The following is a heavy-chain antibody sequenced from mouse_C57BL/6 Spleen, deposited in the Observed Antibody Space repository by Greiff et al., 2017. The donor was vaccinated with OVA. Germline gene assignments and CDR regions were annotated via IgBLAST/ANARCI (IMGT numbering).Heavy chain of an antibody. CDR2: IYPGDGDT. D-gene: IGHD1-1*01. CDR1: GYAFSSSW. V-gene: IGHV1-82*01. J-gene: IGHJ2*01. CDR3: ARATVVAYYFDY. Sequence: QVTLKESGPELVKPGASVKISCKASGYAFSSSWMNWVKQRPGKGLEWIGRIYPGDGDTNYNGKFKGKATLTADKSSSTAYMQLSSLTSEDSAVYFCARATVVAYYFDYWGQGTTLTVSS.